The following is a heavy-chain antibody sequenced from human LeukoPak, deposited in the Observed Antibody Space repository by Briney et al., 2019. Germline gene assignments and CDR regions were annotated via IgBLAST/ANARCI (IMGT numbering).Heavy chain of an antibody. CDR3: ARDQLGRDDLMGFDY. CDR2: IIPILGIA. J-gene: IGHJ4*02. V-gene: IGHV1-69*04. Sequence: SVKVSCKASGYTFTSYGISWVRQAPGQGLEWMGRIIPILGIANYAQKFQGRVTITADKSTSTAYMELSSLRSEDTAVYYCARDQLGRDDLMGFDYWGQGTLVTVSS. D-gene: IGHD5-24*01. CDR1: GYTFTSYG.